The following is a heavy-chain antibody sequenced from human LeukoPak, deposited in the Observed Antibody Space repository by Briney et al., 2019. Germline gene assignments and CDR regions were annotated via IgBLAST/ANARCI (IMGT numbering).Heavy chain of an antibody. D-gene: IGHD3-9*01. Sequence: SETLSVICTVSGGSISSYYWSWIRQPPGKGLEWIGYIYYSGSTNYNPSLKSRVTISVDTSKNQFSLKLSSVTAADTAVYYCARVNYDILTGYFTVSYYFDYWGQGTLVTVSS. V-gene: IGHV4-59*01. CDR3: ARVNYDILTGYFTVSYYFDY. CDR2: IYYSGST. CDR1: GGSISSYY. J-gene: IGHJ4*02.